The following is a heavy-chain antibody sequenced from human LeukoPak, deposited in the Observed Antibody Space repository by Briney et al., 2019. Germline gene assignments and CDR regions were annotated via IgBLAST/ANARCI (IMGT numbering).Heavy chain of an antibody. Sequence: SETLSLTCAVYGGSFSGYYWSWIRQPAGKGLEWIGRIYTSGSTNYNPSLKSRVTMSVDTSKNQFSLKLSSVTAADTAVYYCAAQATTSTLGYYFDYWGQGTLVTVSS. J-gene: IGHJ4*02. V-gene: IGHV4-59*10. CDR1: GGSFSGYY. CDR2: IYTSGST. D-gene: IGHD2/OR15-2a*01. CDR3: AAQATTSTLGYYFDY.